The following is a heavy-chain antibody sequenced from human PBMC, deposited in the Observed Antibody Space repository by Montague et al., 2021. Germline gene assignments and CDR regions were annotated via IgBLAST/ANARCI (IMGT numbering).Heavy chain of an antibody. CDR1: SGSIFHAH. D-gene: IGHD3-10*01. CDR3: AKQDYFVSGTSYKGFDP. Sequence: SETLSLTCTVSSGSIFHAHWSWVQQPPGEGLEWLGSMFYGGATSNNPSLKSRVTMSIDTSTNQFSLKLSFVTAADTAVYYCAKQDYFVSGTSYKGFDPWGQGILVTVSS. V-gene: IGHV4-59*08. J-gene: IGHJ5*02. CDR2: MFYGGAT.